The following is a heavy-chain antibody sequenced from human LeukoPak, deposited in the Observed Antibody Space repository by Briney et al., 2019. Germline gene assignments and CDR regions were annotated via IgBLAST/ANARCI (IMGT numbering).Heavy chain of an antibody. V-gene: IGHV1-18*04. CDR1: GYTFTSYG. Sequence: GASVKVSCKASGYTFTSYGISWVRQAPGQGLEWMGWISAYNGNTNYAQELQGRVTMTTDTSTSTAYMELRSLRSDDTAVYYCARGSPTVTHWYFDLWGRGTLVTVSS. CDR2: ISAYNGNT. J-gene: IGHJ2*01. CDR3: ARGSPTVTHWYFDL. D-gene: IGHD4-17*01.